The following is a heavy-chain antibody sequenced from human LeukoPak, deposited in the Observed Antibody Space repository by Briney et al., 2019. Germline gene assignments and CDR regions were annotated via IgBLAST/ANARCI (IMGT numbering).Heavy chain of an antibody. CDR1: GFTFSSYE. D-gene: IGHD3-3*01. CDR2: ISSSGSTI. J-gene: IGHJ6*02. CDR3: AGTVPTFWSGYYRSAYGMDV. V-gene: IGHV3-48*03. Sequence: GGSLRLSCAASGFTFSSYEMNWVRQAPGKGLEWVSYISSSGSTIYYADSVKGRFTISRDNAKNSLYLQMNSLRAEDTAVYYCAGTVPTFWSGYYRSAYGMDVWGQGTTATVSS.